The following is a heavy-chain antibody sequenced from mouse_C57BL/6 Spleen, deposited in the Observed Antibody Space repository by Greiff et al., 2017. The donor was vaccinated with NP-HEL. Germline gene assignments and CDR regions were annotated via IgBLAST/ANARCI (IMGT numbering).Heavy chain of an antibody. CDR3: ARWGGSSYYYAMDY. J-gene: IGHJ4*01. CDR2: INPGSGGT. Sequence: SGAELVRPGTSVKVSCKASGYAFTNYLIEWVKQRPGQGLEWIGVINPGSGGTNYNEKFKGKATLTADKSSSTAYMQLSSLTSEDSAVYFCARWGGSSYYYAMDYWGQGTSVTVSS. D-gene: IGHD1-1*01. V-gene: IGHV1-54*01. CDR1: GYAFTNYL.